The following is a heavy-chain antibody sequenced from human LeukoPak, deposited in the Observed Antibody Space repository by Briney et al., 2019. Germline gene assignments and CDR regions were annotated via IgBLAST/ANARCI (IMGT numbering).Heavy chain of an antibody. CDR2: TSADGNIK. CDR3: ARDAVLAAPDFLDY. Sequence: GRSLRLSCKLSGFPFNDYVVHWVRQAPGKGLEWVAVTSADGNIKIYADSVRGRFTISRDNSNNIQYLQMNSLRVDDTAVYYCARDAVLAAPDFLDYWGRGTLVTVSS. V-gene: IGHV3-30*03. CDR1: GFPFNDYV. J-gene: IGHJ4*02. D-gene: IGHD6-6*01.